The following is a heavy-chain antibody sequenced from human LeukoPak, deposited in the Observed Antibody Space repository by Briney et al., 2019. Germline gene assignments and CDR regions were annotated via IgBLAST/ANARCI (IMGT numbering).Heavy chain of an antibody. CDR3: AKARRCQGGSYCIPYYFDY. CDR2: IKEDGSEE. Sequence: GGSLRLSCAASGFTFSSYWMSWVRQAPGKGLEWVANIKEDGSEEYYEDSVKGRFTISRDNSKNTLYLQMNSLRAEDTAVYYCAKARRCQGGSYCIPYYFDYWGQGTLVTVSS. J-gene: IGHJ4*02. CDR1: GFTFSSYW. V-gene: IGHV3-7*05. D-gene: IGHD1-26*01.